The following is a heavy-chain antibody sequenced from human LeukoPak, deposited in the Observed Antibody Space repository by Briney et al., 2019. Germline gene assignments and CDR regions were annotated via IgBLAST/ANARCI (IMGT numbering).Heavy chain of an antibody. J-gene: IGHJ5*02. CDR1: GGTFSTYA. CDR3: ARDLAWGKSNLNKSHTAWLDP. CDR2: ISAYNGNI. D-gene: IGHD3-16*01. V-gene: IGHV1-18*01. Sequence: ASVKVSCKASGGTFSTYAISWVRQAPGQGLEWMGWISAYNGNIQYLRKFQGRVTMTTDTSTSTAYMELRSLRSDDTAIYYCARDLAWGKSNLNKSHTAWLDPWGQGTLVTVSS.